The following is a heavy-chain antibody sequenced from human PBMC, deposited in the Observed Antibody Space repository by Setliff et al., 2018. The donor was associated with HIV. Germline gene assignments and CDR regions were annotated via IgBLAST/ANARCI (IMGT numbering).Heavy chain of an antibody. CDR2: IYTSGST. J-gene: IGHJ4*02. Sequence: SETLSLTCIVSGGSVSGYKWSWIRQSPVKGLEWIGYIYTSGSTIYNPSLKSRITISLDTSKEQFSLELSSATAADTAVYYCATLDHSGGNFLAYWGQGSLVTVSS. V-gene: IGHV4-4*08. CDR3: ATLDHSGGNFLAY. D-gene: IGHD2-21*02. CDR1: GGSVSGYK.